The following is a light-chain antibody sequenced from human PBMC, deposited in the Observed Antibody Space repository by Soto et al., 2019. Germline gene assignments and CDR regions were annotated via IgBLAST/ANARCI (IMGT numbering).Light chain of an antibody. J-gene: IGKJ1*01. V-gene: IGKV3-11*01. CDR3: HQRQSWPRT. Sequence: IVFTQSPSTVSSFPGDRVTLSCRARQYINTRLACYQHRPGQAPRLLIYQTSIRAAGIPARFSASGTGTDFTLTISDVQPEDFAVYYCHQRQSWPRTFGQGTKVDIK. CDR1: QYINTR. CDR2: QTS.